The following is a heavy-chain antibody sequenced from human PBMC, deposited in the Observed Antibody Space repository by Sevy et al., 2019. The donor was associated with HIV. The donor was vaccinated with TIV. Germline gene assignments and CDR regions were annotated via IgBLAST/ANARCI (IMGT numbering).Heavy chain of an antibody. CDR3: ARGWEDYYDSSGYYYGRFDY. CDR2: ISSSSSTI. V-gene: IGHV3-48*02. J-gene: IGHJ4*02. D-gene: IGHD3-22*01. CDR1: GFTFSSYS. Sequence: GGSLGLSCAASGFTFSSYSMNWVRQAPGKGLEWVSYISSSSSTIYYADSVKGRFTISRDNAKNSLYLQMNSLRDEDTAVYYCARGWEDYYDSSGYYYGRFDYWGQGTLVTVSS.